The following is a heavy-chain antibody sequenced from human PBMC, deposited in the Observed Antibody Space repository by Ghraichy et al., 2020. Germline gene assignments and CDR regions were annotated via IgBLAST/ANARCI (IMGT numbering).Heavy chain of an antibody. J-gene: IGHJ6*02. D-gene: IGHD3-3*01. CDR2: IYHSGST. Sequence: SETLSLTCAVSGGSISSSNWWSWVRQPPGKGLEWIGEIYHSGSTNYNPSLKSRVTISVDKSKNQFSLKLSSVTAADTAVYYCARVFGFWSGYLYYYYGMDVWGQGTTVTVSS. CDR3: ARVFGFWSGYLYYYYGMDV. CDR1: GGSISSSNW. V-gene: IGHV4-4*02.